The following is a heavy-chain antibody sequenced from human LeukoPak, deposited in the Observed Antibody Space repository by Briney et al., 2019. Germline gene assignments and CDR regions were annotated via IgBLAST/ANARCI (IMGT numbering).Heavy chain of an antibody. CDR1: GGSISSYY. V-gene: IGHV4-59*01. Sequence: SETLSLTCTVSGGSISSYYWSWIRQPPGKGLEWIGLIYYTGSTDYNPSLKSRVAISVDTSKNQFSLKLSSVTAADTAVYYCARGSKAAPGTFDYWGQGTLVTVSS. D-gene: IGHD6-13*01. CDR3: ARGSKAAPGTFDY. J-gene: IGHJ4*02. CDR2: IYYTGST.